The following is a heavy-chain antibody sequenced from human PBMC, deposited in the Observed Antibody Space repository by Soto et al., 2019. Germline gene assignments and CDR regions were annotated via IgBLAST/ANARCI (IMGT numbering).Heavy chain of an antibody. CDR2: IYYSGST. D-gene: IGHD3-10*01. Sequence: SETLSLTCTVSGGSISSYYWSWIRQPPGKGLEWIGYIYYSGSTNYNPSLKSRVTISVDTSKNQFSLKLSSVTAADTAVYYCARGRFFGEGDLDYLGQGNLVTGS. CDR3: ARGRFFGEGDLDY. V-gene: IGHV4-59*01. CDR1: GGSISSYY. J-gene: IGHJ4*02.